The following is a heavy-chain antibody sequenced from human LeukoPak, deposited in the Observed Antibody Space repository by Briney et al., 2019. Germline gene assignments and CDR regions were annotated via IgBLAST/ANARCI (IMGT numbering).Heavy chain of an antibody. V-gene: IGHV1-2*02. CDR2: ISPNSGDT. D-gene: IGHD4/OR15-4a*01. CDR1: GYTFTGYH. J-gene: IGHJ6*03. Sequence: ASVKVSCKASGYTFTGYHMHWVRQAPGQGLEWMGWISPNSGDTNYAQKFQGRVTMTRDTSISTAYMELSWLRSDDTAVYYCAVNYVYGDHAHRNPGAYYYMDVWGKGTTVTVSS. CDR3: AVNYVYGDHAHRNPGAYYYMDV.